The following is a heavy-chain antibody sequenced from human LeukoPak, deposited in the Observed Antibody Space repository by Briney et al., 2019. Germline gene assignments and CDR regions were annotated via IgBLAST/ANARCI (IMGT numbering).Heavy chain of an antibody. CDR1: GGSISSYY. J-gene: IGHJ4*02. Sequence: PSETLSLTCTVSGGSISSYYWSWIRQPPGKGLEWVSAISGSGGSTYYADSVKGRFTISRDNSKNTLYLQMNSLRAEDTAVYYCAKDRLARQGFVGSGRNLDYWGQGTLVTVSS. CDR2: ISGSGGST. D-gene: IGHD3-10*01. V-gene: IGHV3-23*01. CDR3: AKDRLARQGFVGSGRNLDY.